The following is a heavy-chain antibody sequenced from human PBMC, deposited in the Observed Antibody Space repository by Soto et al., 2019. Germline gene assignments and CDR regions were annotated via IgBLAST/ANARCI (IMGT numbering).Heavy chain of an antibody. J-gene: IGHJ4*02. CDR3: ASLDDYGLFHH. D-gene: IGHD4-17*01. Sequence: SETLSLTCAVSGVSISSTDFSWSWIRQPPGKGLEWIGYFYHSGTPYDNPSLKSRVTISIDRSKNHFSLDLASVTAADTAVYYCASLDDYGLFHHWAQGALVTVSS. CDR1: GVSISSTDFS. CDR2: FYHSGTP. V-gene: IGHV4-30-2*01.